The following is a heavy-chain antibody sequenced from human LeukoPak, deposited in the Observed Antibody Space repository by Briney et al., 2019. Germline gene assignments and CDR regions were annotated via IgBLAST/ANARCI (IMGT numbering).Heavy chain of an antibody. CDR1: GFTFSSYW. CDR2: IKQDGSVK. V-gene: IGHV3-7*01. Sequence: GGSLRLSCAASGFTFSSYWMSWVRQAPGKGLEWVANIKQDGSVKYYVDSAKGRFTISRDNAKNSLYLQMNSLRAEDTAVYYCARASIAAAGTYENWGQGTLVTVSS. CDR3: ARASIAAAGTYEN. D-gene: IGHD6-13*01. J-gene: IGHJ4*02.